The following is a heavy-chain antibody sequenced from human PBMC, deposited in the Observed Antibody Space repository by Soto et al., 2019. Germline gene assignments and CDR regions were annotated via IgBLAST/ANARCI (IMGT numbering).Heavy chain of an antibody. Sequence: HPGGSMRLSCAASGLTFSSYSLNWVRQTPGKGLEWVSYISSSSSTIYYADSVKGRFTISRDNAKNTLYLQMNSLGAEDTAVYFCARSCGLDYYYTLGPWGQGTLVTGSS. V-gene: IGHV3-48*04. CDR1: GLTFSSYS. CDR3: ARSCGLDYYYTLGP. D-gene: IGHD3-3*01. CDR2: ISSSSSTI. J-gene: IGHJ5*02.